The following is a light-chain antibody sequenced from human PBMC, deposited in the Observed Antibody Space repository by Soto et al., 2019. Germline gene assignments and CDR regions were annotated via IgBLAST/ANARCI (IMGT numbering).Light chain of an antibody. V-gene: IGKV3D-20*02. Sequence: EFVLTQPPGTLSLSPGERATLSCRASQSLTNSFIAWYQQRPGQAPRLLIYDTSSRASGIPDRFSGSGSGTDFTLTISRLETEDFAVFYCQQRSNWPPTWTFGQGTKVDIK. J-gene: IGKJ1*01. CDR3: QQRSNWPPTWT. CDR1: QSLTNSF. CDR2: DTS.